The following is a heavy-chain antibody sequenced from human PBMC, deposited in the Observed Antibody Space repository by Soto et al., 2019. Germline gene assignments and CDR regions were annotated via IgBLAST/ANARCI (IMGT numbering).Heavy chain of an antibody. V-gene: IGHV2-5*01. CDR1: GFSLSTSGVG. D-gene: IGHD6-19*01. Sequence: QITLKESGPTLVKPTQTLTLTCTFSGFSLSTSGVGVGWIRQSPGKALQWLALIYWNGDKRYNPSLKTRLTITKDTSKNQVLLTLTNMDPVDTATYYCAHRPSGWFLFDYWGQGTLVTVSS. CDR2: IYWNGDK. J-gene: IGHJ4*02. CDR3: AHRPSGWFLFDY.